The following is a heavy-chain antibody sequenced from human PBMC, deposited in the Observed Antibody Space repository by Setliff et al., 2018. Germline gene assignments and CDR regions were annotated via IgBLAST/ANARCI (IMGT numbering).Heavy chain of an antibody. CDR2: IIPLFRSG. CDR3: ARQSGFGGHNLKDGAFYGMDV. J-gene: IGHJ6*02. V-gene: IGHV1-69*05. Sequence: SVKVSCKASGGNFKNFHISWVRQAPGHGLEWMGGIIPLFRSGKNAQRFQGRFTISSDYSKNTLYLQMHSLRVEDTGVYYCARQSGFGGHNLKDGAFYGMDVWGQGTTVTVSS. CDR1: GGNFKNFH. D-gene: IGHD1-1*01.